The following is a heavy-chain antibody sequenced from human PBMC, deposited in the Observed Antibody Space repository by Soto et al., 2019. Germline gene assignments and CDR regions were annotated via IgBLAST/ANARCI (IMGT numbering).Heavy chain of an antibody. Sequence: ASVKVPCKASGYTFTGYYMHWVRQAPGQGLEWMGWINPNSGGTNYAQKFQGRVTMTRDTSISTAYMELSRLRSDDTAVYYCARGSEYSSSRYAFDIWGQGTMVTVSS. J-gene: IGHJ3*02. CDR1: GYTFTGYY. CDR3: ARGSEYSSSRYAFDI. V-gene: IGHV1-2*02. D-gene: IGHD6-6*01. CDR2: INPNSGGT.